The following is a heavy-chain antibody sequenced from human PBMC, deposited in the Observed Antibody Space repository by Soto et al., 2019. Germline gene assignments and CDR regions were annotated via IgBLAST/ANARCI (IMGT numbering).Heavy chain of an antibody. CDR3: SRNMDYYYGPGSGNGHGF. J-gene: IGHJ6*02. CDR1: GYTFTAYY. D-gene: IGHD3-10*01. V-gene: IGHV1-2*02. CDR2: INPKFGDT. Sequence: QVQLVQSGAEVKEPGDSVRVSCEASGYTFTAYYIHWVRQAPGQGLAWMGWINPKFGDTAYAQDFQGRVSMTRDMSISTVYMELSRLTPDDTAIYYCSRNMDYYYGPGSGNGHGFWGQGTTVTVFS.